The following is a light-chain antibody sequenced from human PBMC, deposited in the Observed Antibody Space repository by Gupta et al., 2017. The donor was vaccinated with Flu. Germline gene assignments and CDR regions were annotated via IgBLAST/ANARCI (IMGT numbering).Light chain of an antibody. CDR2: DNN. Sequence: QSVLTHSPSVSGAPGQKGTISCSGSTSNVGNNYVSWYQQLPGTAPKLLIYDNNKRPSGIPDRFSGSKSGTSATLGITGLQTGDEADYYCGTWDNSLSAGVFGGGTKLTVL. J-gene: IGLJ3*02. CDR3: GTWDNSLSAGV. CDR1: TSNVGNNY. V-gene: IGLV1-51*01.